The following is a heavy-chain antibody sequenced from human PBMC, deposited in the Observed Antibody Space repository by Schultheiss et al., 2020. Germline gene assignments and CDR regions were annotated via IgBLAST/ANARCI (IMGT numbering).Heavy chain of an antibody. Sequence: GGSLRLSCAASGFTFSSYAMSWVRQAPGKGLEWVSAISGSGGSTYYADSVKGRFTISRDNSKNTLYLQMNSLRAEDTAVYYCAKITVTTALRYYDMDVWGQGTTVTVSS. D-gene: IGHD4-17*01. CDR1: GFTFSSYA. CDR3: AKITVTTALRYYDMDV. V-gene: IGHV3-23*01. CDR2: ISGSGGST. J-gene: IGHJ6*02.